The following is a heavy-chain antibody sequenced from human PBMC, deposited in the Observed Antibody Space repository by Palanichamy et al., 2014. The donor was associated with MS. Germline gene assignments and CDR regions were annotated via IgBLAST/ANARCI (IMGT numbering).Heavy chain of an antibody. Sequence: QVQLQQWGAGLLKPSETLSLTCAVYGGSFSAYYWSWIRQPPGKGLEWIGEITHYGSTNYNPSLKSRVTISIDTSKNQFSLKLSSVTAADTAVYYCAFLGYPYTYSSGWYRLPRDVWGQGTTVTVSS. D-gene: IGHD6-19*01. CDR3: AFLGYPYTYSSGWYRLPRDV. J-gene: IGHJ6*02. CDR2: ITHYGST. V-gene: IGHV4-34*01. CDR1: GGSFSAYY.